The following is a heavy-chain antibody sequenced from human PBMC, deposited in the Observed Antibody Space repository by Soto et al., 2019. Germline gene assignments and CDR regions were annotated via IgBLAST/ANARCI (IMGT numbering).Heavy chain of an antibody. D-gene: IGHD2-2*02. CDR1: GYSLSSGYY. J-gene: IGHJ5*02. CDR3: ARVTPRVHRYCSGISCYTRCET. Sequence: PSVTLCLTCGVSGYSLSSGYYWAWVRQPPGKRLAWLGNILHNGSTYYSTSLKSRVTISLATSKHQFSLKINSVPVEGTAVYYCARVTPRVHRYCSGISCYTRCETWGQGILGTGS. CDR2: ILHNGST. V-gene: IGHV4-38-2*01.